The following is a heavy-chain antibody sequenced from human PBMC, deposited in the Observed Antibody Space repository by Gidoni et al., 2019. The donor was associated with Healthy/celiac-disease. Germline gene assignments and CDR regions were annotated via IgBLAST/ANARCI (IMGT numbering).Heavy chain of an antibody. CDR2: IRYDGSNK. V-gene: IGHV3-30*02. J-gene: IGHJ4*02. Sequence: QVQLVESGGGVVQPGGSLRLSCAASGLPFGSYGMHWVLQAPGNGLGWVAFIRYDGSNKYYADSVKGRFTISRDNSKNTLYLQMNSLRAEDTAVYYCAKDERGRRDGYNGFDYWGQGTLVTVSS. D-gene: IGHD5-12*01. CDR1: GLPFGSYG. CDR3: AKDERGRRDGYNGFDY.